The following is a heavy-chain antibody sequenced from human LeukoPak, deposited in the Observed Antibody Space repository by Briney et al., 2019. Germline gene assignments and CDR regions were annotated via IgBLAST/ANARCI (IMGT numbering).Heavy chain of an antibody. CDR3: ARRKLEGRGEFDY. CDR2: IWYGGSNK. D-gene: IGHD3-10*01. J-gene: IGHJ4*02. CDR1: GFTFSSYG. V-gene: IGHV3-33*08. Sequence: GGSLRLSCAASGFTFSSYGMHWVRQAPGKGLEWVAVIWYGGSNKYYADSVKGRFTISRDNSKNTLYLQMNSLRAEDTAVYYCARRKLEGRGEFDYWGQGTLVTVSS.